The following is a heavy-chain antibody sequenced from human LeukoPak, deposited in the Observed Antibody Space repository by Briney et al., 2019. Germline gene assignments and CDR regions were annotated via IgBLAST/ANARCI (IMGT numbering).Heavy chain of an antibody. CDR2: ISYDGSNK. D-gene: IGHD3-3*01. CDR3: AREKDDFWSGYGYYYYYYMDV. V-gene: IGHV3-30*01. J-gene: IGHJ6*03. CDR1: GFTFSSYA. Sequence: GGSLRLSCAASGFTFSSYAIHWVRQAPGKGLEWVAVISYDGSNKYYADSVKGRFTISRDNSKNTLYLQMNSLRAEDTAVYYCAREKDDFWSGYGYYYYYYMDVWGKGTTVTVSS.